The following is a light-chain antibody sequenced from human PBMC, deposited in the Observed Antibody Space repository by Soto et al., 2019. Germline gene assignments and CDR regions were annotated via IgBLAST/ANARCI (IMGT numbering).Light chain of an antibody. J-gene: IGKJ1*01. CDR1: QSIIQW. Sequence: IQMTQSPSTVSATVGDRVAMTGWASQSIIQWVAWYQQKPGRAPELLIYDASKLKSGVPSRFSGSGSGTEFSLTITSLQPDDSAMYYCQQYNGYSWTFGRGAKV. CDR3: QQYNGYSWT. V-gene: IGKV1-5*01. CDR2: DAS.